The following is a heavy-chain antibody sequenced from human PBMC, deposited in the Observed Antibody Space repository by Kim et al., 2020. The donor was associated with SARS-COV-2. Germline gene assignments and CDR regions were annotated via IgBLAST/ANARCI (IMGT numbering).Heavy chain of an antibody. J-gene: IGHJ2*01. CDR2: IWSNGGGT. CDR3: AKGVASSSWSFYL. CDR1: GFTFNTYA. D-gene: IGHD2-15*01. Sequence: GGSLRLSCAASGFTFNTYAMSWVRQAPGKGLEWVSSIWSNGGGTYYPDSVKGRFTISRDNSKNTLFLQMNNLRGEDTALYFCAKGVASSSWSFYLGGRGT. V-gene: IGHV3-23*01.